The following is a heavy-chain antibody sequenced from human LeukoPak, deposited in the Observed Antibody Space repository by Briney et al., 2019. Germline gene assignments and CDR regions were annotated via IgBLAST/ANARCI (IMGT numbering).Heavy chain of an antibody. CDR1: GGTFSSYA. V-gene: IGHV1-69*05. CDR3: ARGRKTRGIAAAGAYYYYYMDV. D-gene: IGHD6-13*01. J-gene: IGHJ6*03. CDR2: IIPIFGTA. Sequence: ASVKVSCKASGGTFSSYAISWVRQAPGQGLEWMGGIIPIFGTANYAQKFQGRVTMTRDTSISTAYMELSRLRSDDTAVYYCARGRKTRGIAAAGAYYYYYMDVWGKGTTVTISS.